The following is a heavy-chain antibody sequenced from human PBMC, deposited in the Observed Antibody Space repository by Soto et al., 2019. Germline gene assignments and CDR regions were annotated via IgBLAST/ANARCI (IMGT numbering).Heavy chain of an antibody. D-gene: IGHD1-26*01. CDR2: IRSKSNKYAT. CDR1: GFSFSGSA. CDR3: SSGSYYSSY. V-gene: IGHV3-73*01. J-gene: IGHJ4*02. Sequence: GGALGLSCPASGFSFSGSAMHWVRQASGKGLEWVGRIRSKSNKYATLYAASVKGRFTISRDDSQNTAYLQMESLKSEDTAVYYCSSGSYYSSYWGQGTLVTVSS.